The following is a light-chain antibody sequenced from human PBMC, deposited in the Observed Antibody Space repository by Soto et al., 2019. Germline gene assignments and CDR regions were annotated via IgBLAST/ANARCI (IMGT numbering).Light chain of an antibody. CDR1: QSVSNN. J-gene: IGKJ2*01. V-gene: IGKV3-15*01. CDR2: GAS. Sequence: EIVMTQSPATLSVSPGERATLSCRASQSVSNNLAWYQQKPGQAPRLLMYGASTRAAGIPAKFSGSGSGTEFTLSISSLQSEDFAVYYCQHYNNWPHAFGQGTKLEIK. CDR3: QHYNNWPHA.